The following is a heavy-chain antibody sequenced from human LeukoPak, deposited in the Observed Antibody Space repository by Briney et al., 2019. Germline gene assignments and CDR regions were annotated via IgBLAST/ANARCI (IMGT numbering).Heavy chain of an antibody. CDR1: GGTSSSYT. CDR3: GGSESDFFVDY. V-gene: IGHV1-69*02. D-gene: IGHD3-3*01. J-gene: IGHJ4*02. Sequence: SVNVSSKAYGGTSSSYTIVWVRQAPRQGLELMGRIIPVLRRTHYAQKFQDRVTLTADRITTTAYMELRSLRSEDTAMYYCGGSESDFFVDYWGQGTLVTVSS. CDR2: IIPVLRRT.